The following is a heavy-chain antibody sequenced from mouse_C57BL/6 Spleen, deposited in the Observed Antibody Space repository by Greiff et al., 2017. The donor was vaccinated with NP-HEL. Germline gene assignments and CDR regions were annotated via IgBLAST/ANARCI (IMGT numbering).Heavy chain of an antibody. V-gene: IGHV1-19*01. J-gene: IGHJ4*01. CDR1: GYTFTDYY. Sequence: VQLQQSGPVLVKPGASVKMSCKASGYTFTDYYMNWVKQSHGKSLEWIGVINPYNGGTSYNQKFKGKATLTVDKSSSTAYMELNSLTSEDSAVSYCARSGYYGSRYYYAMDYWGQGTSVTVSS. CDR3: ARSGYYGSRYYYAMDY. D-gene: IGHD1-1*01. CDR2: INPYNGGT.